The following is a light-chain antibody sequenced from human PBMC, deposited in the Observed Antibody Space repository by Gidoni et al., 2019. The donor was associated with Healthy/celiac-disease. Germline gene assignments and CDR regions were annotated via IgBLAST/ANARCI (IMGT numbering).Light chain of an antibody. J-gene: IGKJ1*01. V-gene: IGKV1-33*01. Sequence: DIQMTQSPSSLSASVGDRVTITCQASQDISNYLNWYQQKPGKAPKPLIYDASNLEKGVPSRFSGSGSGTDFTFTISSLQPEDIATYYCQQYDNLPRTFGQGTKVEIK. CDR3: QQYDNLPRT. CDR1: QDISNY. CDR2: DAS.